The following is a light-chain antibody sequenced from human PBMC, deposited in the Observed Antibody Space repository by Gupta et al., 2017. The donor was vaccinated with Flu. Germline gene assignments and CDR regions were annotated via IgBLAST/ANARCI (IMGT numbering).Light chain of an antibody. V-gene: IGLV2-14*01. CDR1: SSDVGFYDH. J-gene: IGLJ2*01. Sequence: QSALTQPASVSGSPGQSITISCTGTSSDVGFYDHVSWYQQRPGKAPKLVISEVSDRPSGVSDRFSGSKSGNTASLTIAGLQAEDEAYYYCSSFTKRTTVIFGGGTKVAVL. CDR3: SSFTKRTTVI. CDR2: EVS.